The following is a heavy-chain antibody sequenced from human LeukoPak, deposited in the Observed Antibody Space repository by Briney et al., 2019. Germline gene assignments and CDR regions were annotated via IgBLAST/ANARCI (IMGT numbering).Heavy chain of an antibody. V-gene: IGHV4-39*07. Sequence: PPETLSLTCTVSGGSISSSNYYWGWIRQPPGKGLEWIGSISYSGSTYYNPSLKSRVTISVDTSRNQFSLKLTSVTAADRAVYYCARLDYHGSGIQTFYYWGQGTLVTVSS. CDR2: ISYSGST. J-gene: IGHJ4*02. CDR1: GGSISSSNYY. D-gene: IGHD3-10*01. CDR3: ARLDYHGSGIQTFYY.